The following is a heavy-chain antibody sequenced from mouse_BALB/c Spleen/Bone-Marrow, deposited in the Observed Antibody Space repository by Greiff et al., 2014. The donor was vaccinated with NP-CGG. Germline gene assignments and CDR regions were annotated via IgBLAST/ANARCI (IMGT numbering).Heavy chain of an antibody. V-gene: IGHV7-3*02. CDR3: ARDRTTATLYWYFDV. J-gene: IGHJ1*01. Sequence: EVHLVESGGGLVQPGGSLRLSCATSGFTFTDYYMSWVRQPPGKALEWLGFIRNKANGYTTEYSASVKGRFTISRDNSQSILYIQMNTLRAEDSATYYCARDRTTATLYWYFDVWGAGTTVTVSS. D-gene: IGHD1-2*01. CDR1: GFTFTDYY. CDR2: IRNKANGYTT.